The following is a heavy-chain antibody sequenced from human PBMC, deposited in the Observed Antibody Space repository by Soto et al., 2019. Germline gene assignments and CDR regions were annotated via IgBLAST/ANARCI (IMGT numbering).Heavy chain of an antibody. CDR2: IYRTGST. V-gene: IGHV4-4*02. J-gene: IGHJ4*02. CDR3: ASRDPGTSVDY. D-gene: IGHD1-7*01. CDR1: GGSFTSNNW. Sequence: SEPLSLTCAVSGGSFTSNNWWTWVRQPPGQGLEWIGEIYRTGSTNYNPSLKSRVTISLDKSENQFSLKVTSLTAADTAVYYCASRDPGTSVDYWGQGTLVTVSS.